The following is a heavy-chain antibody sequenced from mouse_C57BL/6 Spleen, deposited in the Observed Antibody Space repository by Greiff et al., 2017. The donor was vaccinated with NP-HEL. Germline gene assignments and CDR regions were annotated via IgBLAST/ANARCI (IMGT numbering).Heavy chain of an antibody. CDR1: GYTFTSYW. D-gene: IGHD2-4*01. J-gene: IGHJ4*01. V-gene: IGHV1-7*01. Sequence: QVRLKQSGAELAKPGASVKLSCKASGYTFTSYWMHWVKQRPGQGLEWIGYINPSSGYTKYNQKFKDKATLTADKSSSTAYMQLSSLTYEDSAVYYCHYDRDYYAMDYWGQGTSVTVSS. CDR2: INPSSGYT. CDR3: HYDRDYYAMDY.